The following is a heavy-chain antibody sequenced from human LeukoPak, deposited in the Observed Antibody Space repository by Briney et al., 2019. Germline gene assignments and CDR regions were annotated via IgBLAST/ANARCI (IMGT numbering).Heavy chain of an antibody. J-gene: IGHJ4*02. CDR3: ARDLSGSNALDY. V-gene: IGHV3-64*01. Sequence: GGSLRLSCAASGFTFSNYAMHWVRQAPGKGLEYVSTITTNGDSTYYANSVKGRFTISRDNSKNTLYLQMGSLRAEDMAVYYCARDLSGSNALDYWGQGTLVTVSS. D-gene: IGHD1-26*01. CDR1: GFTFSNYA. CDR2: ITTNGDST.